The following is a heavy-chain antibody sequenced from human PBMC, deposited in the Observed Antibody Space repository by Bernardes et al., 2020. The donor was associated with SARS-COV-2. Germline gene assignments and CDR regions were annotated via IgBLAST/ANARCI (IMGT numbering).Heavy chain of an antibody. CDR3: SRGPECSGGTCYSIGALDH. D-gene: IGHD2-15*01. J-gene: IGHJ5*02. CDR1: GFTFSNFA. V-gene: IGHV3-23*01. Sequence: GGSLRLSCVVSGFTFSNFAMNWVRQAPGQGLEWVSAISGSGGSTYYADSVRGRFTISRDNSRNTLYLQMNSLGVEDTAMYYCSRGPECSGGTCYSIGALDHWGQGTLVTVSS. CDR2: ISGSGGST.